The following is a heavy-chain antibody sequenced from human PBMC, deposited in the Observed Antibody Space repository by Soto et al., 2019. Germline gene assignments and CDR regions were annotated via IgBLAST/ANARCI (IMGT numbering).Heavy chain of an antibody. CDR1: GYTFTSYG. V-gene: IGHV1-18*01. CDR2: ISAYNGNT. D-gene: IGHD3-3*01. J-gene: IGHJ6*02. CDR3: ATGIITTPPMDV. Sequence: ASVKVSCKASGYTFTSYGISWVRQAPGQGLEWMGWISAYNGNTNYAQKLQGRVTMTEDTSTDTAYMELSSLRSEDTAVYYCATGIITTPPMDVWGQGTTVTVSS.